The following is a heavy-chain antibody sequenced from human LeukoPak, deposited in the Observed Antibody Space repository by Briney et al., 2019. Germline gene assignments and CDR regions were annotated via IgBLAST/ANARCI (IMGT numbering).Heavy chain of an antibody. J-gene: IGHJ5*02. V-gene: IGHV4-59*01. CDR1: GGSISSYY. CDR3: AREVPCSSTSCYAMGWFDP. CDR2: IYYSGST. Sequence: PSETLSLTCTVSGGSISSYYWSWIRQPPGKGLEWIWYIYYSGSTNYNPSLKSRVTISVDTCKNQFSLKLSSVTAADTAVYYCAREVPCSSTSCYAMGWFDPWGQGTLVTVSS. D-gene: IGHD2-2*01.